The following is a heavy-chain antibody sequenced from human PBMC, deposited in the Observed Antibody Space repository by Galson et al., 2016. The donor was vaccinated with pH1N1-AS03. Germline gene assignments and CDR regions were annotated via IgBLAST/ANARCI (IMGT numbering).Heavy chain of an antibody. CDR2: IYWHDDK. J-gene: IGHJ4*02. V-gene: IGHV2-5*01. D-gene: IGHD3-10*01. Sequence: PALVKPTQTLTLTCTFSGFSLNDGGLGVGWIRQPPGEALEWLGMIYWHDDKRYNPSLQNRLTLTQGVSKSEVVLQMTNVDPEDTATYYCAHRFYGSGASFFDFWGQGIVVVVS. CDR1: GFSLNDGGLG. CDR3: AHRFYGSGASFFDF.